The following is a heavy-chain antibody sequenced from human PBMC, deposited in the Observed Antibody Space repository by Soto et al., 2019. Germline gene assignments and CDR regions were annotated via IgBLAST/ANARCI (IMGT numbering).Heavy chain of an antibody. CDR1: GGSISSGGYY. Sequence: QVQLQESGPGLVKPSQTLSLTCTVAGGSISSGGYYWSWIRQHPGKGLGWIGYIYYSGSTYYNPSLKNRVTISVDTPTNPFPLKLSSVTAADTAVYYCARERTAYYDMLTGLGWFDPWGQGTLVTVSS. CDR2: IYYSGST. V-gene: IGHV4-31*03. J-gene: IGHJ5*02. D-gene: IGHD3-9*01. CDR3: ARERTAYYDMLTGLGWFDP.